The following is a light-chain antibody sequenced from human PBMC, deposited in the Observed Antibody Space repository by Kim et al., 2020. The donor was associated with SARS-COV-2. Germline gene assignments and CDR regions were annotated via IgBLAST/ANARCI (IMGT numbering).Light chain of an antibody. CDR2: VNSDGSH. V-gene: IGLV4-69*01. J-gene: IGLJ3*02. Sequence: QLVLTQSPSASASLGASVKLTCTLTSGHTNYAIAWHQQQPEKGPRYLMRVNSDGSHTMGDGVPDRFSGSSSGAERYLTISSLQSDDEADYYCQTGDTGIRVFGGGTQRTVL. CDR3: QTGDTGIRV. CDR1: SGHTNYA.